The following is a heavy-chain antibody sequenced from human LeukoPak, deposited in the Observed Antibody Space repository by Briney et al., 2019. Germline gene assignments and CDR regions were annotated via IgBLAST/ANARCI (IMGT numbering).Heavy chain of an antibody. V-gene: IGHV4-34*01. CDR1: GGSFSGYY. Sequence: SETLSLTCAVYGGSFSGYYWSWIRQPPGKGLEWIGEINHSGSTNYNPSLKSRVTISVDTSKNQFSLKLSSVTAADTAVYYCARSRFDYWGQGTLVTVSS. J-gene: IGHJ4*02. CDR3: ARSRFDY. CDR2: INHSGST.